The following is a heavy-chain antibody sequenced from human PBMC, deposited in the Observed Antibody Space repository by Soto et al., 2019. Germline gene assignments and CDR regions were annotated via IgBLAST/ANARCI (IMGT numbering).Heavy chain of an antibody. CDR1: GYTVSRYG. D-gene: IGHD2-8*02. Sequence: AAGKVCCEASGYTVSRYGCSGVNHAPGQGLEWMGWISASNGNTNYAQKLKGRVTMTTDTSTGTAYMELRSLRSDDTATYYCARDSVRYCRAGVCYQGYYYFDMDVRGQVSTV. CDR3: ARDSVRYCRAGVCYQGYYYFDMDV. J-gene: IGHJ6*02. CDR2: ISASNGNT. V-gene: IGHV1-18*01.